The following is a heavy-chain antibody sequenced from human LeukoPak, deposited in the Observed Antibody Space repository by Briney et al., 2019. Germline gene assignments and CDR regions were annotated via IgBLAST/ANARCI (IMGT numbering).Heavy chain of an antibody. V-gene: IGHV1-24*01. J-gene: IGHJ5*02. Sequence: GASVKVSCKVSGYTLTELSMHWVRQAPGKGLEWMGGFDPEDGETIYAQKFQGRVTMTEDTSTDTAYMELSSLRSEDTAVYYCATGRDNWNYGGEWFDPWGQGTLVTVSS. CDR2: FDPEDGET. D-gene: IGHD1-7*01. CDR3: ATGRDNWNYGGEWFDP. CDR1: GYTLTELS.